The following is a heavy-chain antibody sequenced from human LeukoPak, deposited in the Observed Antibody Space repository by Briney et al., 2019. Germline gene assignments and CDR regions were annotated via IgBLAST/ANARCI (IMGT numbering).Heavy chain of an antibody. CDR1: GFTSYSDY. J-gene: IGHJ4*02. CDR3: ATGRATNKY. Sequence: PGGPLRLSCAVSGFTSYSDYMSWVRQAPGGGLEWVASLKKDGSERTYVDSVKGRFSISRDSAKNSLYLQMNGLGAEDTAVYYCATGRATNKYWGQGVLVTVSS. CDR2: LKKDGSER. V-gene: IGHV3-7*01. D-gene: IGHD1-26*01.